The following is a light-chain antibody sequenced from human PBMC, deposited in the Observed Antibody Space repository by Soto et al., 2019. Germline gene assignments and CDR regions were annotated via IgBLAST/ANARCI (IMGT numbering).Light chain of an antibody. Sequence: DIQITQSPSTLSASVGDRVAITCRASDNIAPWVAWYQQKPGRAPKLLIYDASNLEAGVPSRFRGSGSGTDFTFTISRLKPEDIATDYCQQYENIPTFGQGTRLEIK. CDR2: DAS. V-gene: IGKV1-33*01. J-gene: IGKJ5*01. CDR3: QQYENIPT. CDR1: DNIAPW.